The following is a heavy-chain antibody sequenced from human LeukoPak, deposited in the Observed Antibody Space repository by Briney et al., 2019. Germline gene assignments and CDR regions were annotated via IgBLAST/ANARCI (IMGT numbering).Heavy chain of an antibody. V-gene: IGHV5-51*01. CDR2: IYPGDSDT. CDR1: GYRFTSDW. J-gene: IGHJ4*02. D-gene: IGHD5-24*01. CDR3: ARGRHGCTDLDY. Sequence: ECLKISCQGSGYRFTSDWIVWVRQMPGKGLGWMGIIYPGDSDTRDSPSFQGQVTIPADKSISTANLQWSSLKASDTAMYYCARGRHGCTDLDYWGQGTLVTVSS.